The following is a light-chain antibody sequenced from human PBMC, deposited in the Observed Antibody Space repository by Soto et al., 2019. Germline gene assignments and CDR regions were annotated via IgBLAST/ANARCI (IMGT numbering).Light chain of an antibody. J-gene: IGKJ3*01. V-gene: IGKV3-11*01. CDR2: GAS. Sequence: EIVITQSPATLSLSPGERATLSCRASQSVSSYLAWYQQKPGQAPRLLIYGASNRATGIPDRFSGSGSGTDFTLTISRLEPEDFAVYYCQQYITSPFSFGPGTKVEIK. CDR1: QSVSSY. CDR3: QQYITSPFS.